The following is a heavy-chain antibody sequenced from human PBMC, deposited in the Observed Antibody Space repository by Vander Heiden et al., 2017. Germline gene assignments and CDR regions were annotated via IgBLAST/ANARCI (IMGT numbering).Heavy chain of an antibody. CDR3: ARGSYYDNSWFDP. Sequence: QVTLKESGPVLVKPTETLTPTCTVSGFSLSNSRMGVSWIRQPPGKALEWLAHIFSNDEKAYNTSLRSRLTISKDTSKSQVVLTMTNMDPVDTATYYCARGSYYDNSWFDPWGQGALVTVSS. D-gene: IGHD3-9*01. CDR1: GFSLSNSRMG. J-gene: IGHJ5*02. V-gene: IGHV2-26*01. CDR2: IFSNDEK.